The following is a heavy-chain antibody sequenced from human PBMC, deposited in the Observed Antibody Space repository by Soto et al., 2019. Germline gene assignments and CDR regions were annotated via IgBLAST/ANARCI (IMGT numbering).Heavy chain of an antibody. Sequence: PTLVNPTQTLTLTCTFSGFSLKSSGVGVAWIRRPPGKALEWLALVYWSDEKRYSPSLKNRLTLTKDTSKNEVVLTMTNMDPLDTATYQCAHKEYYFGTGTYYNVRWFDPWGQGILVTVSS. CDR2: VYWSDEK. V-gene: IGHV2-5*01. CDR1: GFSLKSSGVG. CDR3: AHKEYYFGTGTYYNVRWFDP. D-gene: IGHD3-10*01. J-gene: IGHJ5*02.